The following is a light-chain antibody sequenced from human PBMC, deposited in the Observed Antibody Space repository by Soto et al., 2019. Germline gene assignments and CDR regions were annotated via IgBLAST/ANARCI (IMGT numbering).Light chain of an antibody. CDR2: GAS. CDR1: QSVSSNL. CDR3: QQYGDSPVT. J-gene: IGKJ4*01. Sequence: EIVLTQSPGTLSLSPGERATLSCRASQSVSSNLLAWYQQKPGQAPRLLIYGASSRATGIPDRFSGSGSGTDFTLTISSLEPEDCAVYYCQQYGDSPVTFGGGTKVDIK. V-gene: IGKV3-20*01.